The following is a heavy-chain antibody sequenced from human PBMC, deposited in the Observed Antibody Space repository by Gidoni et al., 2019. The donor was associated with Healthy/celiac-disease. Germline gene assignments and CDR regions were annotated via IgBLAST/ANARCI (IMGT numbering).Heavy chain of an antibody. Sequence: EVQLVESGGVVVQPGGSLRLSCAASGFTFEDYTMHWVRQAPGKGLEWVSLISWDGGSTYYADSVQGRFTISRDNSKNSLYLQMNSLRTEDTALYYCASGVAAAGNIDYWGQGTLVTVSS. CDR3: ASGVAAAGNIDY. CDR1: GFTFEDYT. V-gene: IGHV3-43*01. D-gene: IGHD6-13*01. CDR2: ISWDGGST. J-gene: IGHJ4*02.